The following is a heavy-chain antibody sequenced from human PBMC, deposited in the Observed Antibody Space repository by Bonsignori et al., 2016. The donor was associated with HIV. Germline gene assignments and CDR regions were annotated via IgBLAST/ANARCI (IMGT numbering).Heavy chain of an antibody. CDR2: IYHSGST. D-gene: IGHD4-23*01. V-gene: IGHV4-38-2*01. Sequence: SETLSLTCAVSGYSISSGYYWGWIRQPPGKGLEWIGSIYHSGSTYYNPSLKSRVTISVDTSKNQFSLKLSSVTAADTAVYYCASTVVTPGYFDYWGQGTLVTVSS. J-gene: IGHJ4*02. CDR1: GYSISSGYY. CDR3: ASTVVTPGYFDY.